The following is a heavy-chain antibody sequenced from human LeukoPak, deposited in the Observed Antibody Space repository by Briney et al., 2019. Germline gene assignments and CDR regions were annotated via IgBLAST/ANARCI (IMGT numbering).Heavy chain of an antibody. J-gene: IGHJ4*02. Sequence: PGGSLRLSCAASGLTFSGSVMHWVRQASGKGLEWVGRIRSKANSYATAYAASVKGRFTISRDDSKNTAYLQMNSLKTEDTAVYYCSVNYCSGGSCYMLWGQGTLVTVSS. CDR2: IRSKANSYAT. CDR1: GLTFSGSV. CDR3: SVNYCSGGSCYML. D-gene: IGHD2-15*01. V-gene: IGHV3-73*01.